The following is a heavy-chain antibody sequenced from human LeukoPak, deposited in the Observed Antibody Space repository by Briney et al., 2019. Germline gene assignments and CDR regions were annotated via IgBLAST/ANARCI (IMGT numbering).Heavy chain of an antibody. J-gene: IGHJ4*02. V-gene: IGHV3-74*01. CDR3: ATTPQWLAPFDD. CDR1: GFTFSNYW. D-gene: IGHD6-19*01. Sequence: PGGSLRLSCAASGFTFSNYWMHWVRQVPGKGLVWVSRINSDGSSKFYADSVKGRFTISRHNTNNTLYLQLNTLKAEMTSVYHCATTPQWLAPFDDWGQGTLVTVSS. CDR2: INSDGSSK.